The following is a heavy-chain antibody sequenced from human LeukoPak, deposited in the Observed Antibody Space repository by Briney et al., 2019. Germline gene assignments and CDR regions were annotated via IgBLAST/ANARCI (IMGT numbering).Heavy chain of an antibody. V-gene: IGHV1-69*13. J-gene: IGHJ3*02. D-gene: IGHD2-21*02. Sequence: SVKVSCKASGGTFSSYAISWVRQAPGQGLEWMGGIIPIFGTANYAQKFQGRVTITADESTSTAYMELSSLRSEDTAVYYCARVVVTARDDAFDIWGQGTMVTVSS. CDR2: IIPIFGTA. CDR3: ARVVVTARDDAFDI. CDR1: GGTFSSYA.